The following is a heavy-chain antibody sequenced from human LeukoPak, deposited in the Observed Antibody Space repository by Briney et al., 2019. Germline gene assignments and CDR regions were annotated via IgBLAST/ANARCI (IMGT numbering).Heavy chain of an antibody. D-gene: IGHD3-22*01. CDR1: GFTFSSYS. Sequence: PGGSLRLSCAASGFTFSSYSMNWVRQAPGKGLEWVSSISSSSSYIYYADSVKGRFAISRDNAKNSLYLQMTSLRAEDTAVYYCARDWETYYYDSSGYYPFDYWGQGTLVTVSS. CDR3: ARDWETYYYDSSGYYPFDY. V-gene: IGHV3-21*01. J-gene: IGHJ4*02. CDR2: ISSSSSYI.